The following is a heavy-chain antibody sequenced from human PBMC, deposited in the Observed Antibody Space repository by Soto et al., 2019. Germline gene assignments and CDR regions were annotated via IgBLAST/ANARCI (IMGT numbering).Heavy chain of an antibody. J-gene: IGHJ4*02. CDR1: GGSISSSSYY. D-gene: IGHD3-22*01. CDR2: IYYSGST. V-gene: IGHV4-39*01. Sequence: SETLSLTCTVSGGSISSSSYYWGWIRQPPGKGLEWIGSIYYSGSTYYNPSLKSRVTISVDTSKNQFSLRLTSVTAADTAVYYCARFQLIDTRGFDLWGQGTLVTVSS. CDR3: ARFQLIDTRGFDL.